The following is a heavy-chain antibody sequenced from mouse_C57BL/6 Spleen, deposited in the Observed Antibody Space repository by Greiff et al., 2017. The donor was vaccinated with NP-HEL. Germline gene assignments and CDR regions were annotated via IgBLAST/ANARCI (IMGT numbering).Heavy chain of an antibody. CDR1: GYSFTGYY. CDR3: AELGRGGY. J-gene: IGHJ2*01. V-gene: IGHV1-42*01. Sequence: VQLQQSGPELVKPGASVKISCKASGYSFTGYYMNWVKQSPEKSLEWIGEINPSTGGTTYNQKFKAKATSTVHKTSSTAYMQLKILTSEDAAVYYCAELGRGGYWGQGTTLTVSS. D-gene: IGHD4-1*01. CDR2: INPSTGGT.